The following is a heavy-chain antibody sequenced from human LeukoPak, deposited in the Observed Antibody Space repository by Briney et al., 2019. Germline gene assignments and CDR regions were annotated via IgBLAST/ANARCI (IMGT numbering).Heavy chain of an antibody. V-gene: IGHV3-53*01. D-gene: IGHD2-8*01. Sequence: GGSLRLSCAASGFTVSSNYMSWARQAPGKGLEWVSVIYSGGSTYYADSVKGRFTISRDNSKNTLYLQMNSLRAEDTAVYYCARNGYSYGMDVWGQGTTVTVSS. CDR1: GFTVSSNY. CDR2: IYSGGST. J-gene: IGHJ6*02. CDR3: ARNGYSYGMDV.